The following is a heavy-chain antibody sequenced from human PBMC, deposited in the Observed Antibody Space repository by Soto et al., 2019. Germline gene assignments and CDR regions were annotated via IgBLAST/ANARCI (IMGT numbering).Heavy chain of an antibody. J-gene: IGHJ6*03. CDR3: ARGLAVAGRSYYYYYMDV. CDR1: GDSVSSNSAA. CDR2: TYYRSKWYN. V-gene: IGHV6-1*01. Sequence: PSQTLSLTCAISGDSVSSNSAAWNRIRQSPSRGLEWLGRTYYRSKWYNDYAVSVKSRITINPDTSKNQFSLQLNSVTPEDTAVYHCARGLAVAGRSYYYYYMDVWGKGTTVTVSS. D-gene: IGHD6-19*01.